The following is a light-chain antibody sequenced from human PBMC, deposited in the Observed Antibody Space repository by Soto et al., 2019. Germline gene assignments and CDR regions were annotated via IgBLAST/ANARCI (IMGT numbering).Light chain of an antibody. CDR2: EVS. Sequence: QSALTQPASVSGSPGQSITISCTGTSSDVGGYNYVSWYQQHPGKAPKLMIYEVSNRPSGVSNRFSGSKSGNTASLPISGLQAEDEADYYSSSYTSSSTLYVFGTGTKLTVL. V-gene: IGLV2-14*01. CDR3: SSYTSSSTLYV. J-gene: IGLJ1*01. CDR1: SSDVGGYNY.